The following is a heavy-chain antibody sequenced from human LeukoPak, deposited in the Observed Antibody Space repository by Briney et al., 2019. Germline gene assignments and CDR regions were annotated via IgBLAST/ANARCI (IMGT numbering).Heavy chain of an antibody. J-gene: IGHJ6*02. CDR2: IYYSGST. D-gene: IGHD3-10*01. CDR3: ARADNGSGSYYTGMDV. Sequence: SETLSLTRTVSGGSISSYYWSWIRQPPGKGLEWIGYIYYSGSTNYNPSLKSRVTISVDASKNQFSLKLSSVTAADTAVYYCARADNGSGSYYTGMDVWGQGTTVTVSS. CDR1: GGSISSYY. V-gene: IGHV4-59*01.